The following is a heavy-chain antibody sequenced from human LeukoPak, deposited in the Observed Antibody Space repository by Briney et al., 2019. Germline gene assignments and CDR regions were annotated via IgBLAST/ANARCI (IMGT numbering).Heavy chain of an antibody. Sequence: PGGSLRLSCVTSGFTFSSYAMSWVRQGPGKALEWVSDISGSGSSTYYADSVKGRLTISRDNSKNTLYLQMNSLRAEDTAVYYCAKDSDSSGWYFDYWGQGTLVTVSS. J-gene: IGHJ4*02. CDR3: AKDSDSSGWYFDY. D-gene: IGHD6-19*01. CDR1: GFTFSSYA. CDR2: ISGSGSST. V-gene: IGHV3-23*01.